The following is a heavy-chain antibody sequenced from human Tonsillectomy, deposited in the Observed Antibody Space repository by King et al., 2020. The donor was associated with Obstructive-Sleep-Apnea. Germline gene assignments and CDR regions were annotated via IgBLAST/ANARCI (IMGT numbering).Heavy chain of an antibody. CDR2: IGTAGDT. V-gene: IGHV3-13*01. J-gene: IGHJ6*02. CDR3: ARFYPPDPGMDV. D-gene: IGHD3-16*02. Sequence: VQLVESGGGLVQPGGSLRLSCAASGFTFSSYDMHWVRQATGKGLEWVSAIGTAGDTYYPGSVKGRFTISIENAKNSLYLQMNSLRAGDTAVYYCARFYPPDPGMDVWGQGTTVTVSS. CDR1: GFTFSSYD.